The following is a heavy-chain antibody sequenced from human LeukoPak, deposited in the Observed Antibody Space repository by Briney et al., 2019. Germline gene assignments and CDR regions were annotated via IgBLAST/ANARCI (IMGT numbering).Heavy chain of an antibody. CDR3: ARRLDYDFWSGRLYYFDY. J-gene: IGHJ4*02. V-gene: IGHV5-51*01. Sequence: GESLKISCKGSGYRFTSYWIGWVRQMPGKGLEWMGIIYPGDSDTRYSPSFQGQVTISADKSISTAYLQWSSLKASDTAMYYCARRLDYDFWSGRLYYFDYWGQGTLVTVSS. D-gene: IGHD3-3*01. CDR1: GYRFTSYW. CDR2: IYPGDSDT.